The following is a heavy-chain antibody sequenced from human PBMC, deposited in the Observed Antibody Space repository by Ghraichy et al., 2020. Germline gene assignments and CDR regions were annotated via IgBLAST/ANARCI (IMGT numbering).Heavy chain of an antibody. CDR1: GGSVSSGSYY. CDR3: ARDGHHYYGMDV. CDR2: IYYSGST. V-gene: IGHV4-61*01. J-gene: IGHJ6*02. Sequence: SETLSLTCTVSGGSVSSGSYYWSWIRQPPGKGLEWIGYIYYSGSTNYKPSLKSRVTISVDTSKNQFSLKLSSVTAADTAVYYCARDGHHYYGMDVWGQGTTVTVSS.